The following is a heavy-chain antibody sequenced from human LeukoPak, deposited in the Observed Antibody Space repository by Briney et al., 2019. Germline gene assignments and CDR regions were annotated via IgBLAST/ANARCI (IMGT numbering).Heavy chain of an antibody. CDR2: VGNDEKAK. CDR3: AREKQSGGTPFDY. CDR1: GFTFTGHS. Sequence: GGSLRLSCVASGFTFTGHSMHWVRQAPGKGLEWVAVVGNDEKAKFYADSLKGRFTVSRDNSKNTVYLQMNSLRDEDTAVYYCAREKQSGGTPFDYWGQGSLVTVSS. V-gene: IGHV3-30*04. D-gene: IGHD1-26*01. J-gene: IGHJ4*02.